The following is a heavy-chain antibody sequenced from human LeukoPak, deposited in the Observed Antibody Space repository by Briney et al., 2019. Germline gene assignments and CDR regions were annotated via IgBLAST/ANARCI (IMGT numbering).Heavy chain of an antibody. CDR2: ISGSGSST. J-gene: IGHJ5*02. CDR3: AKAWELLSSSWFDP. D-gene: IGHD1-26*01. CDR1: GFTFSSYG. Sequence: GRSLRLSCAASGFTFSSYGMHWVRQAPGKGLEWVSAISGSGSSTYYADSVKGRFTISRDNSKNTLYLQMNSLRAEDTAVYYCAKAWELLSSSWFDPWGQGTLVTVSS. V-gene: IGHV3-23*01.